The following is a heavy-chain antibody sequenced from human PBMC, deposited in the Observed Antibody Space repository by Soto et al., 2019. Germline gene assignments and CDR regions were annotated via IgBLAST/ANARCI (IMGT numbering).Heavy chain of an antibody. V-gene: IGHV4-31*03. CDR1: GVSINSAGFY. CDR3: ARSHSSGWYGGAYDY. J-gene: IGHJ4*02. D-gene: IGHD6-13*01. CDR2: IYYTGNT. Sequence: QVQLQESGPGLVQPSQTLSLTCTVSGVSINSAGFYWSWIRQQPGKGLEWIGYIYYTGNTYYNPSPQSRLTMSVDTSKTQFSLNLRSVTAADTAIYYCARSHSSGWYGGAYDYWGQGTLVTVSS.